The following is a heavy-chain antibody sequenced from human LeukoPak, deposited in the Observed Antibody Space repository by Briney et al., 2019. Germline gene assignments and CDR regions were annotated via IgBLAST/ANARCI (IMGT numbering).Heavy chain of an antibody. CDR2: INHSGST. D-gene: IGHD6-13*01. V-gene: IGHV4-34*01. CDR1: GGSFSGYY. Sequence: SETLSLTCAVYGGSFSGYYWSWIRQPPGKGLEWIGEINHSGSTNYNPSLKSRVTISVDTSKNQFSLKLSSVTAADTAVYYCPYSSWSRDYFDYWGQGTLVTVSS. J-gene: IGHJ4*02. CDR3: PYSSWSRDYFDY.